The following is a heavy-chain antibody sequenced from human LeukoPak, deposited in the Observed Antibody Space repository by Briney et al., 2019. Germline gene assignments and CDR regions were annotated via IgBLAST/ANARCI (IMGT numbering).Heavy chain of an antibody. V-gene: IGHV4-34*01. Sequence: SETLSLTCAVYGGSFSGYYWSWIRQPPGKGLEWIGEINHSGSTNYNPSLKSRVTISVDTSKNQFSLKLNSVTAADTAVYYCARGQWFRAFWSRGTPVTVSS. CDR3: ARGQWFRAF. CDR1: GGSFSGYY. J-gene: IGHJ4*02. CDR2: INHSGST. D-gene: IGHD3-10*01.